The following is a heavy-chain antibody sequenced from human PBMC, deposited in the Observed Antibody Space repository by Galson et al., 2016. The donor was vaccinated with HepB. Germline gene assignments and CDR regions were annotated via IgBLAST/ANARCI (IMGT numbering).Heavy chain of an antibody. CDR3: ARDTGTGYSTGWYENYFDY. CDR1: GYTFTGNY. D-gene: IGHD6-19*01. J-gene: IGHJ4*02. V-gene: IGHV1-2*02. Sequence: SCKASGYTFTGNYMHWVRQAPGQGLEWMGWINPSSGGTNYAQKFQGRVTMTRDRSITTAYMELSRLRSDDTAVYYCARDTGTGYSTGWYENYFDYWGQGTLVTVSS. CDR2: INPSSGGT.